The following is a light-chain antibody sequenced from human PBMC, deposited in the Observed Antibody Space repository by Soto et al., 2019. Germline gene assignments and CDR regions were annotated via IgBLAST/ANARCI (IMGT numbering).Light chain of an antibody. CDR2: SAS. Sequence: ELAMTQSPAAMSVSPGGRATLSWRASQSISDTLAWYQQKPGQAPRLLIYSASRRATGFPARFSGSGSGTDCTLTISSLQSEDFAVYYCQKYNNWPWKCGQGTKVAIK. CDR3: QKYNNWPWK. J-gene: IGKJ1*01. V-gene: IGKV3-15*01. CDR1: QSISDT.